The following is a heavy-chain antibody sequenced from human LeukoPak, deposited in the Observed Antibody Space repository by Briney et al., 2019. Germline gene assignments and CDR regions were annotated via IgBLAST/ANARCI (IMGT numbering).Heavy chain of an antibody. CDR3: ARGFVEVTAFDY. D-gene: IGHD2-21*02. J-gene: IGHJ4*02. CDR2: IYTSGTT. V-gene: IGHV4-4*07. Sequence: SETLSLTCTVSGGSLNSATKWSLVRPSAGKGLEWIGRIYTSGTTNYNPSLRSRVSMSVDTSKNQFSLKLSSVTAADTAVYYCARGFVEVTAFDYWGQGLLVTVSS. CDR1: GGSLNSATK.